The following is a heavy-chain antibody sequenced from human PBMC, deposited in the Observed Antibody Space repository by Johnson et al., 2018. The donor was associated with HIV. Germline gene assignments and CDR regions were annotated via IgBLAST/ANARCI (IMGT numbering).Heavy chain of an antibody. J-gene: IGHJ3*01. Sequence: VQLVESGGGLVQPGRSLGLSCAASGFTFRSYAMSWVRQAPGRGLEWVSSISGTGGTTYYADSVKGRFTISRDNSKNMLFLQMNSLRAEDTAVYYCAKSQDRSAHDYDFDLWGQGTVVTVSS. V-gene: IGHV3-23*04. CDR1: GFTFRSYA. CDR2: ISGTGGTT. D-gene: IGHD3-22*01. CDR3: AKSQDRSAHDYDFDL.